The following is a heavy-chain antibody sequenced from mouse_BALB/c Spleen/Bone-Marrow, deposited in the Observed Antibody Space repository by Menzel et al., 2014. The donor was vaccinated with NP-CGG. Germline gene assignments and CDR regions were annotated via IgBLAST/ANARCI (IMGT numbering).Heavy chain of an antibody. V-gene: IGHV5-9-2*01. CDR3: ARHAYCDQTEVPFVY. D-gene: IGHD2-4*01. CDR1: GFTFNSYG. Sequence: EVKVVESGGGLVKSGGSLKLSCAASGFTFNSYGMSWVRQTPEKRLEWVATISGGGSYTFYPDSVKGRFTISRDNAKNNLYLQLSSLRSEDTALYYCARHAYCDQTEVPFVYWGQGTLVTVSA. CDR2: ISGGGSYT. J-gene: IGHJ3*01.